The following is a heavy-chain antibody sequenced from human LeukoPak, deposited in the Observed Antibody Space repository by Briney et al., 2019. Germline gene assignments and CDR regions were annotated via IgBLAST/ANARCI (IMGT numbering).Heavy chain of an antibody. J-gene: IGHJ6*03. CDR3: AREMVRGILYYYYYMDV. D-gene: IGHD3-10*01. CDR2: INHSGST. Sequence: SETLSLTCAVYGGSFSGYYWSWIRQPPGKGLEWIGEINHSGSTNYNPSLKSRVTMSVDTSKNQFSLKLSSVTAADTAVYYCAREMVRGILYYYYYMDVWGKGTTVTISS. CDR1: GGSFSGYY. V-gene: IGHV4-34*01.